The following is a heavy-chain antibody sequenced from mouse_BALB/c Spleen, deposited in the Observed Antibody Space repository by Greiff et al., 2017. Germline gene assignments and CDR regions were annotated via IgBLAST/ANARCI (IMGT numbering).Heavy chain of an antibody. Sequence: EVKLVESGGGFVKPGGSLKLSCAASGFTFSSYAMSWVRQSPEKRLEWVAEISSGGSYTYYPATVTGRFTISRDTAENTLYLEMSSLRSEDTAMYYCARGIYYGNYWYFDVWGAGTTVTVSS. V-gene: IGHV5-9-4*01. J-gene: IGHJ1*01. D-gene: IGHD2-1*01. CDR2: ISSGGSYT. CDR1: GFTFSSYA. CDR3: ARGIYYGNYWYFDV.